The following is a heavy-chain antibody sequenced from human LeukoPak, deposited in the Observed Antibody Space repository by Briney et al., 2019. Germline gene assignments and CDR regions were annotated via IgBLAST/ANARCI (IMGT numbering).Heavy chain of an antibody. CDR1: GFPFSSYT. J-gene: IGHJ4*02. CDR2: ISASGDST. CDR3: VKGGHFDY. Sequence: GGSLRLSCAASGFPFSSYTTTWGRQAPGKGLEWVSAISASGDSTYYADSVKGRFTISRDNSKNTLYLQMDSLRAEDTALYCCVKGGHFDYWGQGALVTVSS. V-gene: IGHV3-23*01.